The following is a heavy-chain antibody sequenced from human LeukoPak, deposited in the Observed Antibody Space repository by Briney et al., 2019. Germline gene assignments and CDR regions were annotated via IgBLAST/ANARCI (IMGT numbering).Heavy chain of an antibody. CDR3: ARSDFWSPYYYYYMDV. D-gene: IGHD3-3*01. J-gene: IGHJ6*03. Sequence: SVKVSCKASGYTFTSYGISWVRQAPGQGLEWMGGIIPIFGTANYAQKFQGRVTITADESTSTAYMELSSLRSEDTAVYYCARSDFWSPYYYYYMDVWGKGTTVTVSS. V-gene: IGHV1-69*13. CDR2: IIPIFGTA. CDR1: GYTFTSYG.